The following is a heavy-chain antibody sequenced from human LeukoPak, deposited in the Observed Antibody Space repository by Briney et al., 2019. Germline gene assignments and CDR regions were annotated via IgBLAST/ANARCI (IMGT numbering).Heavy chain of an antibody. CDR2: IIEGGDVK. Sequence: GESLRLSCAASGFTFSAYWMTWVRQAPGKGLAWVANIIEGGDVKYYADSVKGRFIISRDNTKNSLYLQMTSLRADDTAVYYCARVGKNGWDFDHWGQGTLVTVSS. J-gene: IGHJ4*02. CDR3: ARVGKNGWDFDH. CDR1: GFTFSAYW. D-gene: IGHD6-19*01. V-gene: IGHV3-7*01.